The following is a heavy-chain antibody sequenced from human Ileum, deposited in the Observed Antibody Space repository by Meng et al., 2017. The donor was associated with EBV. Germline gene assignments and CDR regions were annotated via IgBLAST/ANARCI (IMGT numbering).Heavy chain of an antibody. CDR2: IFHSGHT. CDR3: ARGREYTGQLDL. D-gene: IGHD5-18*01. V-gene: IGHV4-34*02. Sequence: QGKLEQGGEGLWKPSEPLSLTCDVSGGSFNAYYWTWIRQSPGGGLEWIGEIFHSGHTNYNPSLESRVSMSVATSKKQFSLLLSSVTAADSGLYFCARGREYTGQLDLWGLGTLVTVSS. J-gene: IGHJ5*02. CDR1: GGSFNAYY.